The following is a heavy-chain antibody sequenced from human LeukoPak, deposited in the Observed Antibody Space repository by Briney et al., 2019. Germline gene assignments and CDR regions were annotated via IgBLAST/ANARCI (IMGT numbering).Heavy chain of an antibody. CDR3: ARGPLHVVVPAATWFDP. Sequence: PGGSLRLSCAASGFTFSTYEMNWVRQAPGKGLEWVSYISSSGSTIYYADSVKGRFTISGDNAKNSLYLQMNSLRAEDTAVYYCARGPLHVVVPAATWFDPWGQGILVTVSS. J-gene: IGHJ5*02. CDR1: GFTFSTYE. D-gene: IGHD2-2*01. CDR2: ISSSGSTI. V-gene: IGHV3-48*03.